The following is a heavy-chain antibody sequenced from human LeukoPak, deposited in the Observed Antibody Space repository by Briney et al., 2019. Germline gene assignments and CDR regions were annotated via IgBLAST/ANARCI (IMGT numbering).Heavy chain of an antibody. J-gene: IGHJ4*02. Sequence: VQPGGSLRLSCAASGFTFRSYDMSWVRQAPGKGLEWVANIKQDGSEKNYVDSVKGRFIISRDNAKNSLYLQMNSLRAEDTAVYYCARETPDSSGWDWGQGTLVTVSS. CDR3: ARETPDSSGWD. D-gene: IGHD6-19*01. CDR2: IKQDGSEK. V-gene: IGHV3-7*01. CDR1: GFTFRSYD.